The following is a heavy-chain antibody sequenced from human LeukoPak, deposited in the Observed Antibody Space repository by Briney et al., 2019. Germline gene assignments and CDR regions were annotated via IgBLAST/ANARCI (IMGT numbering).Heavy chain of an antibody. J-gene: IGHJ6*03. CDR2: IYYSGRT. D-gene: IGHD6-19*01. Sequence: LSETLSLTRTVSGGSLSSYYWSGIRQPPRKGLAGIGYIYYSGRTNYSPSLKSRVTISVDTSKNQFSLKLSSVTAADTAVYYCARVLPLVAGAYYYYYMDVWGKGTTVTVSS. V-gene: IGHV4-59*01. CDR3: ARVLPLVAGAYYYYYMDV. CDR1: GGSLSSYY.